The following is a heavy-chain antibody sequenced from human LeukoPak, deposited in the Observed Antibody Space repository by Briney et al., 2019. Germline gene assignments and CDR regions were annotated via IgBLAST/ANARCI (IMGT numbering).Heavy chain of an antibody. CDR3: ARDAGSVGPGGYYYYGMDV. CDR2: IIPIFGTA. J-gene: IGHJ6*04. Sequence: ASVKVSCKASGGTFSSYAISWVRRAPGQGLEWMGGIIPIFGTANYAQKFQGRVTITADKSTSTAYMELSSLRSEDTAVYYCARDAGSVGPGGYYYYGMDVWGKGTTVTVSS. D-gene: IGHD3-10*01. V-gene: IGHV1-69*06. CDR1: GGTFSSYA.